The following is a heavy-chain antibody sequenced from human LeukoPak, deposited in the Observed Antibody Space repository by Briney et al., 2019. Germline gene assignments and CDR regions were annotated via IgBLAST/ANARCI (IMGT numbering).Heavy chain of an antibody. Sequence: SETLSLTCTVSGGSISSSSYYWGWIRQPPGKGLEWIGYIYYSGSTNYDPSLKSRVTISVDTSKNQFSLKLSSVTAADTAVYYCARSIWFGPRGWFDPWGQGTLVTVSS. D-gene: IGHD3-10*01. V-gene: IGHV4-61*05. CDR1: GGSISSSSYY. CDR2: IYYSGST. J-gene: IGHJ5*02. CDR3: ARSIWFGPRGWFDP.